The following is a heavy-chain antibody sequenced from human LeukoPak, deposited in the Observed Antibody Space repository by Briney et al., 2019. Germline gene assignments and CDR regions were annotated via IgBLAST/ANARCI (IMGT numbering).Heavy chain of an antibody. CDR3: ARDRLGTTGSGSPFDL. CDR2: ISSSSSTI. J-gene: IGHJ2*01. V-gene: IGHV3-48*04. CDR1: GFTFSSYS. Sequence: GGSLRLSCAASGFTFSSYSMNWVRQAPGKGLEWVSYISSSSSTIYYADSVKGRFTISRDNAKNSLYLQMNSLRAEDTAVYYCARDRLGTTGSGSPFDLWGRGTLVTISS. D-gene: IGHD3-10*01.